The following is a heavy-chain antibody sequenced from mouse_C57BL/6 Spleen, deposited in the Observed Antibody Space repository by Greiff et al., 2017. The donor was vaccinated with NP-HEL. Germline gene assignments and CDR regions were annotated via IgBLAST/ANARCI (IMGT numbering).Heavy chain of an antibody. CDR2: INPGSGGT. Sequence: VQLQQSGAELVRPGTSVKVSCKASGYAFTNYLIEWVKQRPGQGLEWIGVINPGSGGTNYNEKFKGKATLTADKSSSTAYMQLSSLTSEDSAVYFCARRDTTVVGKGYFDVWGTGTTVTVSS. CDR3: ARRDTTVVGKGYFDV. J-gene: IGHJ1*03. V-gene: IGHV1-54*01. D-gene: IGHD1-1*01. CDR1: GYAFTNYL.